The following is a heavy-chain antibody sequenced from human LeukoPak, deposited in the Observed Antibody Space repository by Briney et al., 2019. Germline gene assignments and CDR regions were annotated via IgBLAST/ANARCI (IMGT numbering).Heavy chain of an antibody. CDR1: GFTFSSYS. V-gene: IGHV4-59*01. D-gene: IGHD3-22*01. CDR2: IYYSGST. Sequence: PGGSLRLSCAASGFTFSSYSMNWVRQAPGKGLEYIGYIYYSGSTNYNPSLKSRVTISVDTSKNQFSLRLTSVTAADTAIYYCARAMYYDASGYYFTYYFDYWGQGTLVTVSS. J-gene: IGHJ4*02. CDR3: ARAMYYDASGYYFTYYFDY.